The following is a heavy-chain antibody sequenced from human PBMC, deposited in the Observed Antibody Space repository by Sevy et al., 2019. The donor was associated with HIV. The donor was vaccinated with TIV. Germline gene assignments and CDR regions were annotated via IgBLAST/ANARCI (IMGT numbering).Heavy chain of an antibody. V-gene: IGHV4-39*01. Sequence: SETLSLTCTVSGGSISSSSYYWGWIRQPQGKGLEWIGSIYYSGSTYYNPSLKSRVTISVDTSKNQFSLKLSSVTAADTAVYYCARHNDSGSLRGVYFDYWGQRTLVTVSS. CDR3: ARHNDSGSLRGVYFDY. CDR1: GGSISSSSYY. CDR2: IYYSGST. J-gene: IGHJ4*02. D-gene: IGHD1-26*01.